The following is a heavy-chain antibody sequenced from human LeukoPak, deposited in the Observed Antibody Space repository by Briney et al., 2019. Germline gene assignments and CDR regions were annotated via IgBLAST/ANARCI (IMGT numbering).Heavy chain of an antibody. CDR1: GYTFTSYY. CDR2: INPSGGST. V-gene: IGHV1-46*01. J-gene: IGHJ4*02. Sequence: ASVKVSCKASGYTFTSYYMHWVRQAPGQGLEWMGIINPSGGSTSYAQNFQGRVTMTRDTSTSTVYMELSSLRSEDTAVYYCATVDILTGYLYYWGQGTLVTVSS. D-gene: IGHD3-9*01. CDR3: ATVDILTGYLYY.